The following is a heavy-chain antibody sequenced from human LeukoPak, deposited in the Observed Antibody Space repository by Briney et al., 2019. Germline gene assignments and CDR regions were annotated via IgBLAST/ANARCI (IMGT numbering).Heavy chain of an antibody. D-gene: IGHD3-16*01. J-gene: IGHJ6*03. CDR3: TELCDYMDV. CDR2: IRSKANSYAT. Sequence: PGGSLRLSCAASGSTFSGSAMHWVRQASGKGLEWVGRIRSKANSYATAYAASVKGRFTISRDDSKNTAYLQMNSLKTEDTAVYYCTELCDYMDVWGKGTTVTVSS. V-gene: IGHV3-73*01. CDR1: GSTFSGSA.